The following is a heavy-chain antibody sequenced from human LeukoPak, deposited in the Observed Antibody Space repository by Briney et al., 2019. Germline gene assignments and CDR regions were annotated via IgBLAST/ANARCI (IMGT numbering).Heavy chain of an antibody. CDR1: GFTFSSYE. D-gene: IGHD4-23*01. V-gene: IGHV3-48*03. J-gene: IGHJ3*02. Sequence: PGGSLRLSCAASGFTFSSYEMNWVRQAPGKGLEWVSYISSSGSTIYYADSVKGRFTISRDNAKNSPYLQMNSLRAEDTAVYYCAREGYSHAFDIWGQGTMVTVSS. CDR2: ISSSGSTI. CDR3: AREGYSHAFDI.